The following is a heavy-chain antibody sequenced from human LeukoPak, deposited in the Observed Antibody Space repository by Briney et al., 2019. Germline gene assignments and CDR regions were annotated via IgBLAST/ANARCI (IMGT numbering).Heavy chain of an antibody. CDR1: GYSFTSYW. D-gene: IGHD2-2*01. CDR2: IYPGDSDT. CDR3: ARRGYCSSTSCYDPDYYYMDV. J-gene: IGHJ6*03. Sequence: GKSLKISCKGSGYSFTSYWIGWVRQMPGKGLEWMGIIYPGDSDTRYSPSFQGQVTISADKSISTAYLQWSSLKASDTAMYYCARRGYCSSTSCYDPDYYYMDVWGKGTTVTVSS. V-gene: IGHV5-51*01.